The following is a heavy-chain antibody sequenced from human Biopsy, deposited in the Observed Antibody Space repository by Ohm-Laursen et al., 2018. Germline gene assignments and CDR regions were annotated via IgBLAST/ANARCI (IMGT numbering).Heavy chain of an antibody. CDR3: ASRLYGPNPIDY. J-gene: IGHJ4*02. Sequence: GTLSLTCAVYSWSFSSNYWTWIRQPPGKGLEWIGEITHSGYTNYNPSLKSRVTVSVDTSKNQFSLKLSSVTAADTAVYYCASRLYGPNPIDYWGQGTLVTVSS. CDR2: ITHSGYT. CDR1: SWSFSSNY. V-gene: IGHV4-34*01. D-gene: IGHD2-8*01.